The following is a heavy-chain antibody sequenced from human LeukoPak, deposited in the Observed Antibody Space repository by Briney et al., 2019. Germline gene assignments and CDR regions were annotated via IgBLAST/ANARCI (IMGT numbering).Heavy chain of an antibody. D-gene: IGHD5-12*01. CDR1: GGSISSYY. CDR3: ARDEIVATTKANYYYYMDV. Sequence: PSETLSLTCTVSGGSISSYYWSWIRQPPGKGLEWIGYIYYSGSTNYNPSLKSRVTISVDTSKNQFSLRLSSVTAADTAVYYCARDEIVATTKANYYYYMDVWGKGTTATISS. CDR2: IYYSGST. J-gene: IGHJ6*03. V-gene: IGHV4-59*12.